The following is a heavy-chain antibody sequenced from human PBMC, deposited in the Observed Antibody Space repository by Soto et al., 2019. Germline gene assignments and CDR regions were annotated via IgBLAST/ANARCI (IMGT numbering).Heavy chain of an antibody. Sequence: ASVKVSCKASGYSFTSTGISWMRQAPGQGPEWMGWTSTFNGEAKYAQKLQGRVTMTTDTSTTTAYMELRSLTSDDTAVYYCARDLDGSGSYFTDYWGQGTLVTVSS. V-gene: IGHV1-18*01. CDR2: TSTFNGEA. D-gene: IGHD3-10*01. J-gene: IGHJ4*02. CDR1: GYSFTSTG. CDR3: ARDLDGSGSYFTDY.